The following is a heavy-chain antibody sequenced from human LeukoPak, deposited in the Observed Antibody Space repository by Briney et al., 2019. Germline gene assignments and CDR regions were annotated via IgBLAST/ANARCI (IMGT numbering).Heavy chain of an antibody. V-gene: IGHV4-39*07. Sequence: SETLSLTCTVSGGSISSSSYYWGWIRQPPGKGLEWIGSIYYSGSTYYNPSLKSRVTISVDTSKNQFSLKLSSVTAADTAVYYCAGSPTYCSSTSCYYYYYMDVWGKGTTVTVSS. CDR3: AGSPTYCSSTSCYYYYYMDV. CDR2: IYYSGST. D-gene: IGHD2-2*01. CDR1: GGSISSSSYY. J-gene: IGHJ6*03.